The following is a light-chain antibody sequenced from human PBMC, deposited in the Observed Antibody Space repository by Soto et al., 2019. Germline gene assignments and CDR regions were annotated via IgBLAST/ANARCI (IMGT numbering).Light chain of an antibody. Sequence: EIVLAQSPGTLSLSPGESATLSCRASQSVSSSFLAWYQQKAGQAPRLLIYGASTRTTGIPDRFSGSGSGTDFTLTIGRLEPGDFAVYYCLHYGGSPLTFGQGTRLEIK. V-gene: IGKV3-20*01. CDR2: GAS. CDR3: LHYGGSPLT. J-gene: IGKJ5*01. CDR1: QSVSSSF.